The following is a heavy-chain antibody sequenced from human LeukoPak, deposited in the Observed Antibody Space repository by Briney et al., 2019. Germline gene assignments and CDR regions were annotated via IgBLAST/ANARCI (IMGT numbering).Heavy chain of an antibody. J-gene: IGHJ4*02. Sequence: SETLSLTCTVSDGSISSFYRSWIRQPAGKGLEWIGRIYSDGAFSYNPSLRSRVTISLDTSEKQFFLRLSSVTAADTAIYYCAMYDSFFDYCGQGTLVTVSS. CDR1: DGSISSFY. D-gene: IGHD1-1*01. V-gene: IGHV4-4*07. CDR3: AMYDSFFDY. CDR2: IYSDGAF.